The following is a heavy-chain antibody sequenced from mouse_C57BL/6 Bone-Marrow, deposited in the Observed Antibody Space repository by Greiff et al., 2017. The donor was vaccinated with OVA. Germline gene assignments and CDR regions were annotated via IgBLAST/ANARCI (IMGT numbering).Heavy chain of an antibody. CDR3: ARDYGSSYGPYYYAMDY. CDR1: GYTFTSYW. Sequence: QVQLQQPGAELVKPGASVKLSCKASGYTFTSYWMHWVKQRPGRGLEWIGRIDPNSGGTKYNEKFKSKATLTVDKPSRTAYMQLSSLTSEDSAVYYCARDYGSSYGPYYYAMDYWGQGTSVTVSS. CDR2: IDPNSGGT. V-gene: IGHV1-72*01. D-gene: IGHD1-1*01. J-gene: IGHJ4*01.